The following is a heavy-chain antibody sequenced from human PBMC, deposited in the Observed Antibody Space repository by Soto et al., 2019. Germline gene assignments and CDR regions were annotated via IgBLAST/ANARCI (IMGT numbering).Heavy chain of an antibody. Sequence: ASVTVSCTASGYTFTSYGISWVRQAPGQGLEWMGWISAYNGNTNYAQKLQGRVTMTTDTSTSTAYMELRSLRSDDTAVYYCARATDFWSGYDYFDYWGQGTLVTVSS. CDR2: ISAYNGNT. V-gene: IGHV1-18*01. D-gene: IGHD3-3*01. J-gene: IGHJ4*02. CDR1: GYTFTSYG. CDR3: ARATDFWSGYDYFDY.